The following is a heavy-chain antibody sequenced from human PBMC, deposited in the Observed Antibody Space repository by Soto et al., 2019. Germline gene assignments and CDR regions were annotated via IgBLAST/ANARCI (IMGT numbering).Heavy chain of an antibody. Sequence: SETLSLTCAVSVVSISSGNWWTCVRQSPQRGLEYIGEIFHDGTANYYPSFERRVAISVDTSKNQFSLKLTSVTAADTAIYFCARLVYDTRLNYMYFDFWGQGTLVTV. CDR3: ARLVYDTRLNYMYFDF. CDR1: VVSISSGNW. V-gene: IGHV4-4*02. D-gene: IGHD3-10*01. J-gene: IGHJ4*02. CDR2: IFHDGTA.